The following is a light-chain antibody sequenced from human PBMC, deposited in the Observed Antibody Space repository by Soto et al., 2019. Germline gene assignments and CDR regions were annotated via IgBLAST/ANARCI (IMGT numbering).Light chain of an antibody. CDR1: SSNIGAGYD. CDR3: QSYDSSLSGVV. CDR2: GNS. V-gene: IGLV1-40*01. J-gene: IGLJ2*01. Sequence: SMLTQPPSVSGAPGQRVTISCTGSSSNIGAGYDVHWYQQLPGTAPKLLMYGNSNRPSGVPDRFSGSKSGTSASLAITGLQAEDEADYYCQSYDSSLSGVVFGGGTKLTVL.